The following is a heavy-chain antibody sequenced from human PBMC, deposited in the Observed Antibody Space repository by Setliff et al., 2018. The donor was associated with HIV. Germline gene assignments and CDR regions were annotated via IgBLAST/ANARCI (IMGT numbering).Heavy chain of an antibody. J-gene: IGHJ4*02. CDR1: GYSISSGYY. Sequence: LSLTCAVSGYSISSGYYWGWIRQPPGKGLEWIGSFYHSGRTYYNPSLKSRVTISVDTSKNQFSLRLSSVTAADTAVYYCTRSRNYYDSRGYSPWFDYWGQGTLVTVSS. CDR3: TRSRNYYDSRGYSPWFDY. D-gene: IGHD3-22*01. CDR2: FYHSGRT. V-gene: IGHV4-38-2*01.